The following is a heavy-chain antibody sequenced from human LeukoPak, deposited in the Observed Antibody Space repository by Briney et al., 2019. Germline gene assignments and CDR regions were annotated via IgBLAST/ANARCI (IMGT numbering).Heavy chain of an antibody. D-gene: IGHD2-15*01. CDR3: ARWGPATPGFLTNTGNNWFDP. V-gene: IGHV4-34*01. J-gene: IGHJ5*02. CDR2: INHSGST. Sequence: SETLSLTCAVYGGSFSGYYWSWIRQPPGKGLEWIGEINHSGSTNYNPSLKSRVTISVDTSKNQFSLKLSSVTAADTAVYYCARWGPATPGFLTNTGNNWFDPWGQGTLVTVSS. CDR1: GGSFSGYY.